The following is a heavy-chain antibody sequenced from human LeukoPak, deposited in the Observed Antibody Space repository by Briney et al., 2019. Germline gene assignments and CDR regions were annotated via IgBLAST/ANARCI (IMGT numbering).Heavy chain of an antibody. CDR3: AKGSVWQTVDY. CDR2: IWYDGSNK. J-gene: IGHJ4*02. CDR1: GFTFSSYG. Sequence: PGRSLRLSCVASGFTFSSYGMHWVRQAPGKGLEWVAVIWYDGSNKYYADSVKGRFTISRDNSKNTLYLQMNSLRAEDTAVYYCAKGSVWQTVDYWGQGTLVTVSS. D-gene: IGHD2-21*02. V-gene: IGHV3-33*06.